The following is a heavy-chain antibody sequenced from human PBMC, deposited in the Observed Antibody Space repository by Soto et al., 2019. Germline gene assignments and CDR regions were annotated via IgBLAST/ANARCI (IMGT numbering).Heavy chain of an antibody. J-gene: IGHJ4*02. CDR1: GFTFSSYE. Sequence: VQLVESGGGLVQPGGSLRLSCAASGFTFSSYEMNWVRQAPGKGLEWVSYISSSGSTIYYADSVKGRFTISRDNAKNSLYLQMNSLRAEDTAVYYCARDSIVDFWSGYYTLDYFDYWGQGTLVTVSS. D-gene: IGHD3-3*01. CDR2: ISSSGSTI. V-gene: IGHV3-48*03. CDR3: ARDSIVDFWSGYYTLDYFDY.